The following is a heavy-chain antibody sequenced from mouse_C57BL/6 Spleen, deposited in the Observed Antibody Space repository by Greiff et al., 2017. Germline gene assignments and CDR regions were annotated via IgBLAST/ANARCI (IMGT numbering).Heavy chain of an antibody. J-gene: IGHJ4*01. CDR2: IHPNSGST. CDR3: ARSLYEAYAMDY. V-gene: IGHV1-64*01. D-gene: IGHD1-1*01. Sequence: QVQLQQPGAELVKPGASVKLSCKASGYTFTSYWMHWVKQRPGQGLEWIGMIHPNSGSTNYNEKFKSKATLTVDKSSSTAYMQLSSLTSEDSAVYYCARSLYEAYAMDYWGQGTSVTVSS. CDR1: GYTFTSYW.